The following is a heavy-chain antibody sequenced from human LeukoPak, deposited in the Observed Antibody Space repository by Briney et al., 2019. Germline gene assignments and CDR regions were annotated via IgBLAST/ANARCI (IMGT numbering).Heavy chain of an antibody. CDR3: ARCSRSHYGDYWSCYQDY. J-gene: IGHJ4*02. CDR2: MNPNSGAT. CDR1: GYTFTSYD. V-gene: IGHV1-8*01. D-gene: IGHD4-17*01. Sequence: ASVKVSCKASGYTFTSYDFNWLRQATEQGPEWMGWMNPNSGATGYAQKFQGRVNMTRSASINTAYMELTDLRSEDTAVYYCARCSRSHYGDYWSCYQDYWGQGTLVTVSS.